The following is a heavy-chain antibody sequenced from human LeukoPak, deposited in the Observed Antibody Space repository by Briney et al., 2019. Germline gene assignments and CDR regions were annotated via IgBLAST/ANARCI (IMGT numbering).Heavy chain of an antibody. D-gene: IGHD1-1*01. CDR2: ISGSGGST. CDR1: GFTFSSYG. Sequence: GGTLRLSCAASGFTFSSYGMSWVRQAPGKGLEWVSAISGSGGSTYYADSVKGRFTISRDNAKNSLYLQMNSLRAEDTAVYYCASFNNWNPPRWGQGTLVTVSS. V-gene: IGHV3-23*01. CDR3: ASFNNWNPPR. J-gene: IGHJ4*02.